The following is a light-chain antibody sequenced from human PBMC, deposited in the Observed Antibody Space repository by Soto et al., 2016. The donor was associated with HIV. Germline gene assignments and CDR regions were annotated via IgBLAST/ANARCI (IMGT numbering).Light chain of an antibody. CDR3: QVWDSRNDHRV. J-gene: IGLJ3*02. CDR2: DDN. CDR1: NIGDKS. Sequence: SYELTQPPSVSVTLGETARITCGGNNIGDKSVHWYQQKPGQAPVLVVYDDNDRPSGIPERFSGSNFGNTATLTISRVEAGDEADYHCQVWDSRNDHRVFGGGTKLTVL. V-gene: IGLV3-21*02.